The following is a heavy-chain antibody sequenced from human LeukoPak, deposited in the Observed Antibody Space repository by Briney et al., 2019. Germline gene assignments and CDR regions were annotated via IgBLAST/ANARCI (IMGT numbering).Heavy chain of an antibody. CDR2: IYYRGST. V-gene: IGHV4-39*01. J-gene: IGHJ6*03. CDR3: ARHRPYDILTGYYYYYYYMDV. D-gene: IGHD3-9*01. CDR1: GGSISSSSYY. Sequence: PSETLSLTCTVSGGSISSSSYYWGWIRQPPGKGLEGIGSIYYRGSTYYNPSLKSRVTISVDTSKNQFSLKLSSVTAADTAVYYCARHRPYDILTGYYYYYYYMDVWGKGTTVTVSS.